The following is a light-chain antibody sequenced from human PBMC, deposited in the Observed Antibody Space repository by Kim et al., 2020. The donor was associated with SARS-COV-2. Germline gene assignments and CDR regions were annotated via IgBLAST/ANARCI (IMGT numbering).Light chain of an antibody. CDR3: QQRSNWPPIT. J-gene: IGKJ5*01. CDR1: QSVSSY. Sequence: SPGKRATLSCRASQSVSSYLAWYQQNPGQAPRLLIYDASNRATGIPARFSGSGSGTDFTLTISSLEPEDFAVYYCQQRSNWPPITFGQGTRLEIK. V-gene: IGKV3-11*01. CDR2: DAS.